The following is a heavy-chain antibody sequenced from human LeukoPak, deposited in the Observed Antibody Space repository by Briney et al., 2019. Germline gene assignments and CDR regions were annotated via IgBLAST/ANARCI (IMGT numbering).Heavy chain of an antibody. D-gene: IGHD1-1*01. CDR3: AKMVTGFPNWFDP. J-gene: IGHJ5*02. CDR1: GLTFSSYG. V-gene: IGHV3-23*01. CDR2: ISSSGDST. Sequence: GGSLRLSCAASGLTFSSYGMSWVRQAPGKGLEWVSAISSSGDSTFYADSVKGRFTISRDNSKNTLYLQMNSLRAEDTAVYYCAKMVTGFPNWFDPWGQGTLVAVSS.